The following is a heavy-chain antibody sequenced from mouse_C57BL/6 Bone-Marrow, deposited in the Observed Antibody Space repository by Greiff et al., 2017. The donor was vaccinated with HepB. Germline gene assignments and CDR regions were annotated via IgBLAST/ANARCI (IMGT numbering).Heavy chain of an antibody. Sequence: QVQLQQPGAELVKPGASVKLSCKASGYTFTSYWMHWVKQRPGLGLEWIGSIDPNSGGTKYNEKFKSKATLTVDKPSSTAYMQLSSLTSEGSAVYYCAREGHYWGQGTTLTVSS. CDR3: AREGHY. J-gene: IGHJ2*01. D-gene: IGHD3-3*01. CDR1: GYTFTSYW. V-gene: IGHV1-72*01. CDR2: IDPNSGGT.